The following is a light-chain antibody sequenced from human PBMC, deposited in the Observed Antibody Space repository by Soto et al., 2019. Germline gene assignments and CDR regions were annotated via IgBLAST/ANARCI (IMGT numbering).Light chain of an antibody. CDR1: SSDVGGYNY. Sequence: QSVLTQPASVSGSPGQSITISCTGTSSDVGGYNYVSWYQQHPGKAPKLMIYEVSNRPSGVSNRFPGSKSGNTASLTISGLQAEDEADYYCSSYTSSSTPGKVFGTGTKLTVL. CDR3: SSYTSSSTPGKV. V-gene: IGLV2-14*01. J-gene: IGLJ1*01. CDR2: EVS.